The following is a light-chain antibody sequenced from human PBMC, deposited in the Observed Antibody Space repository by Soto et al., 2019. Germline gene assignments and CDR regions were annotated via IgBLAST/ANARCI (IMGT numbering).Light chain of an antibody. Sequence: VMTHSPLSLPVTLGQPASISCRSSESLAYSDGNTYLTWFQQRPGQSPRRLFYKVSNRVSGVPDRFSGSVSGTDFTLKISRVEAEEVGVEGSRQGTHWPETFGQGTKVDIK. CDR3: RQGTHWPET. CDR2: KVS. V-gene: IGKV2-30*01. CDR1: ESLAYSDGNTY. J-gene: IGKJ1*01.